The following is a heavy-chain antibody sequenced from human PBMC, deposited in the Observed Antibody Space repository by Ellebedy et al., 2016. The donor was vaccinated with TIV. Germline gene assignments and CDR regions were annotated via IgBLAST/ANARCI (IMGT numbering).Heavy chain of an antibody. CDR1: GGSITTYY. V-gene: IGHV4-59*08. CDR2: VYYRGPT. CDR3: ARHVGNYYGSAGFDP. J-gene: IGHJ5*02. Sequence: MPSETLSLTCTVSGGSITTYYWSWIRKAPGKGLEWSGSVYYRGPTSYNPSLRSRVTISVDMSKNQDSRRLTSMTAADTAVYYCARHVGNYYGSAGFDPWGQGTLVTVSS. D-gene: IGHD3-10*01.